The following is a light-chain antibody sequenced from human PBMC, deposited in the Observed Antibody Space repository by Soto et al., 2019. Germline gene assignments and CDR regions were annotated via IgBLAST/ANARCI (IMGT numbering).Light chain of an antibody. CDR2: SNN. V-gene: IGLV1-44*01. CDR3: AGWDDSLNGWV. J-gene: IGLJ3*02. Sequence: LTQPPSASGTPGQRVTISCSGSSSNIESYTVNWYQQLPGTAPKLLIYSNNQRPSGVPDRFSGSKSGTSASLAISGLQSEDEADFYCAGWDDSLNGWVFGGGTKVTVL. CDR1: SSNIESYT.